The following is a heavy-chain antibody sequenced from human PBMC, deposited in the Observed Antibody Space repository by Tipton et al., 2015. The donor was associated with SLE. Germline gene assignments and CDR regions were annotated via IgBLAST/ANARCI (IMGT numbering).Heavy chain of an antibody. CDR2: ISYDGSNK. CDR3: ARDRLEMPDY. V-gene: IGHV3-30*03. J-gene: IGHJ4*02. Sequence: SLRLSCAASGFTFSSYGMHWVRQAPGKGLEWVAVISYDGSNKYYADSVKGRFTISRDNAKNTRYLQMNSLRAEDTAVYYCARDRLEMPDYWGQGTLVTVSS. D-gene: IGHD3-16*01. CDR1: GFTFSSYG.